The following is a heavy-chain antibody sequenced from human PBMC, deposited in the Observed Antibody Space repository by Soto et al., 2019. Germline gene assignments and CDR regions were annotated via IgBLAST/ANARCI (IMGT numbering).Heavy chain of an antibody. D-gene: IGHD1-26*01. V-gene: IGHV1-69*08. CDR1: GYTFTIYT. Sequence: QVQLVQSGAEVKKPGSSVKVSCKSSGYTFTIYTVTWVRQAPGQGLEWMGRIIPIFTQTNYAQKFQDRVTITADKSTSTVYMELGGLRYEDTAVYYCARGGVGAAGGMDVWGQGTTVTVSS. CDR3: ARGGVGAAGGMDV. J-gene: IGHJ6*02. CDR2: IIPIFTQT.